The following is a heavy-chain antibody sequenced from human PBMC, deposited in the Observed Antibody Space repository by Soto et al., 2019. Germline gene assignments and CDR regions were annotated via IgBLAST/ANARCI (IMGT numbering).Heavy chain of an antibody. J-gene: IGHJ4*02. CDR1: GFTFSGST. V-gene: IGHV3-73*01. CDR3: VTSIIGEVNY. D-gene: IGHD3-3*01. Sequence: GGSLRLSCAASGFTFSGSTMYWVRKASGKGLEWVGRIRNKANSYATEYAASVKGRFTISRDDSKNTAFLQMNSLKTEDTAVYYCVTSIIGEVNYWGQGTLVTVSS. CDR2: IRNKANSYAT.